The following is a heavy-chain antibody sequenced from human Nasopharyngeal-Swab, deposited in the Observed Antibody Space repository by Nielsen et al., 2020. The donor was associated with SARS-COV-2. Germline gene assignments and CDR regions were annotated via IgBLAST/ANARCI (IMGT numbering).Heavy chain of an antibody. J-gene: IGHJ4*02. D-gene: IGHD4-17*01. CDR1: GFTFSSYA. CDR2: ISGSGGST. V-gene: IGHV3-23*01. Sequence: GESLKISCAASGFTFSSYAMSWVRQAPGKGLEWVSAISGSGGSTYYADSVKGRFTISRDTAKNSLYLQMNSLRAEDTAVYYCASGWGTVTGFGYWGQGTLVTVSS. CDR3: ASGWGTVTGFGY.